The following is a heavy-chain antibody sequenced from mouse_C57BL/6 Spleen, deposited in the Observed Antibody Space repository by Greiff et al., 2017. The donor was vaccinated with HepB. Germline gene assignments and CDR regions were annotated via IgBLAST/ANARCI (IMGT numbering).Heavy chain of an antibody. Sequence: EVQLQQSGPELVKPGASVKISCKASGYSFTGYYMNWVKQSPEKSLEWIGEINPSTGGTTYNQKFKAKATLTVDKSSSTAYMQLKSLTSEDSAVYYCSHYYGSLYWYFDVWGTGTTVTVSS. V-gene: IGHV1-42*01. CDR3: SHYYGSLYWYFDV. D-gene: IGHD1-1*01. CDR1: GYSFTGYY. CDR2: INPSTGGT. J-gene: IGHJ1*03.